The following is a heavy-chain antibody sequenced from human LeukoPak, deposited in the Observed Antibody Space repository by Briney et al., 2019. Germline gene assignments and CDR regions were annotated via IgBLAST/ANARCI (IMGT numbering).Heavy chain of an antibody. CDR2: ISAYNGNT. CDR3: ARGTRIAAAANNWFDP. Sequence: ASVKVSCKASGYTFTSYGISWVRQAPGQGLEWMGWISAYNGNTNYAQKLQGRVTMTTDTSTSTAYMELRSLRSEDTAVYYCARGTRIAAAANNWFDPWGQGTLVTVSS. J-gene: IGHJ5*02. CDR1: GYTFTSYG. D-gene: IGHD6-13*01. V-gene: IGHV1-18*01.